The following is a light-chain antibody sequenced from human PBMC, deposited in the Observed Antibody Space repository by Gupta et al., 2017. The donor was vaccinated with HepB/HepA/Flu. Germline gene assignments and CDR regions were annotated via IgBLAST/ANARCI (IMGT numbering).Light chain of an antibody. CDR2: GKN. CDR3: NSRDSSGNHLV. J-gene: IGLJ2*01. CDR1: SLRRYY. V-gene: IGLV3-19*01. Sequence: SSELPQDPAVSVALGQTVRITCQGDSLRRYYASWYQQKPGQAPVLVIYGKNNRPSGIPDRFSGSSSGNTASLTITGAQAEDEADYYCNSRDSSGNHLVFGGGTKRTVL.